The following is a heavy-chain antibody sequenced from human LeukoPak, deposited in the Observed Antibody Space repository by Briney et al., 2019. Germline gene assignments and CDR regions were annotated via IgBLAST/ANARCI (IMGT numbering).Heavy chain of an antibody. V-gene: IGHV1-18*01. CDR3: ARYGDFWSGYSYYFDY. Sequence: ASVKVSCKASGYTFTSYGISWVRQAPGQGLEWMGWISAYNGNTNYAQKLQGRVTMTTDTSTSTAYMELRSLRSDDTAVYYCARYGDFWSGYSYYFDYWGQGALVTVSS. CDR2: ISAYNGNT. CDR1: GYTFTSYG. J-gene: IGHJ4*02. D-gene: IGHD3-3*01.